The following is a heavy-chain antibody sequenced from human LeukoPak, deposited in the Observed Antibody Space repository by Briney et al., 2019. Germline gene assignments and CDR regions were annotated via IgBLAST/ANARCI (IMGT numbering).Heavy chain of an antibody. CDR1: GFTFSSYS. CDR2: ISSSSSTI. Sequence: GGSLRLSCAASGFTFSSYSMNWVRQAPGKGLEWVSYISSSSSTIYYADSVKGRFTISRDNAENSLYLQMNSLRAEDTAVYYCARGSVLDYYDSSGYYYGEYFQHWGQGTLVTVSS. D-gene: IGHD3-22*01. CDR3: ARGSVLDYYDSSGYYYGEYFQH. V-gene: IGHV3-48*04. J-gene: IGHJ1*01.